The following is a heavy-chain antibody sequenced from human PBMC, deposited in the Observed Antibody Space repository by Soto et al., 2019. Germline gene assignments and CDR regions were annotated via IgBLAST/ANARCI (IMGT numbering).Heavy chain of an antibody. CDR1: GYTFTSYG. CDR3: ARDMREWFGELSTYYYYGMDV. Sequence: QVQLVQSGAEVKKPGASVKVSCKASGYTFTSYGISLVRQAPGQGLEWMGWISAYNGNTNYAQKLQGRVTMTTDTSTSTAYMELRSLRSDDTAVYYCARDMREWFGELSTYYYYGMDVWGQGTTVTVSS. V-gene: IGHV1-18*01. J-gene: IGHJ6*02. CDR2: ISAYNGNT. D-gene: IGHD3-10*01.